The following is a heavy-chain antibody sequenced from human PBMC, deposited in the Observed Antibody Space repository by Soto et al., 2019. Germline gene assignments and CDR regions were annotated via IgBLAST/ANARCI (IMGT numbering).Heavy chain of an antibody. CDR1: GYTFTSYY. CDR2: INPSGGST. D-gene: IGHD1-7*01. V-gene: IGHV1-46*01. Sequence: ASVKVSCKASGYTFTSYYMHWVRQAPGQGLEWMGIINPSGGSTSYAQKFQGRVTMTRDTSTSTVYMELSSLRSEDTAVYYCARDGRGTGTTFYGMDVWGQGTTVTVSS. J-gene: IGHJ6*02. CDR3: ARDGRGTGTTFYGMDV.